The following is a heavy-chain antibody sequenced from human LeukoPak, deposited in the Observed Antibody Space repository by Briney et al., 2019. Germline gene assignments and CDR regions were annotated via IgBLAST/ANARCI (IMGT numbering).Heavy chain of an antibody. V-gene: IGHV3-48*01. CDR1: GFTFSSYS. J-gene: IGHJ3*02. D-gene: IGHD3-16*01. CDR3: ARDPPPLGDAFDI. CDR2: ISSSSSTI. Sequence: GGSLRLSCPASGFTFSSYSMNWVRQAPGKGLEWVSYISSSSSTIYYADSVKGRFTISRDNAKNSLYLQMNSLRAEDTAVYYCARDPPPLGDAFDIWGQGTMVTVSS.